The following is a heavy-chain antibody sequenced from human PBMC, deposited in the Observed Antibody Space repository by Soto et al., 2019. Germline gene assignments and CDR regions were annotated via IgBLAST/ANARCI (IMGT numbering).Heavy chain of an antibody. V-gene: IGHV1-69*13. CDR1: GGTFSSYA. J-gene: IGHJ1*01. CDR3: ARDGGGPLRLFQH. Sequence: SVKVSCKASGGTFSSYAISWVRQAPGQGLEWMGGIIPIFGTANYAQKFQGRVTITADESTSTAYMELSSLRSEDTAVYYCARDGGGPLRLFQHWGQGTLVTVSS. CDR2: IIPIFGTA. D-gene: IGHD3-16*01.